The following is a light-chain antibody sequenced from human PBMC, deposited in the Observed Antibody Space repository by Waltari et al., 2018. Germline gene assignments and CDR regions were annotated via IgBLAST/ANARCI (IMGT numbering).Light chain of an antibody. CDR1: RRYVGGDHY. Sequence: QSALTQPASVFGSPGQSLTISCTGTRRYVGGDHYVSWYQQPPGKAPKLMIYDVSNRPSGVSNRFSGSKSGNTASLTISGLQAEDEADYYCSSYISSSTLELFGGGTSLTVL. CDR3: SSYISSSTLEL. J-gene: IGLJ2*01. CDR2: DVS. V-gene: IGLV2-14*03.